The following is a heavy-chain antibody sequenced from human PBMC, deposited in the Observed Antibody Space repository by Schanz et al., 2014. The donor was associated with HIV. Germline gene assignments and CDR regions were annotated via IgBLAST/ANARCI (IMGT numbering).Heavy chain of an antibody. Sequence: VQLLESGGGVVQPVLRLSCAASGFTFSSYGMHWVRQAPGKGLEWVSAISGSGGSTYYADSVKGRFTISRDNSKNTLFLQLNSLRAEDTAVYYCARGAGDTDWGRIWGQGTLVTVSS. CDR2: ISGSGGST. V-gene: IGHV3-23*01. D-gene: IGHD5-18*01. CDR1: GFTFSSYG. CDR3: ARGAGDTDWGRI. J-gene: IGHJ3*02.